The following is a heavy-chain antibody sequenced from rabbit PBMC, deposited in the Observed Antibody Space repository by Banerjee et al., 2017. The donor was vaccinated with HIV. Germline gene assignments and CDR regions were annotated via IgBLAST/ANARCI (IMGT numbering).Heavy chain of an antibody. D-gene: IGHD7-1*01. CDR1: GFDLSSYYY. J-gene: IGHJ4*01. Sequence: QSLEESGGDLVKPGASLTLTCKASGFDLSSYYYMCWVRQAPGKGLEWIACIYADYGSTDYASWAKGRFTISKTSSTTVTLQMTSLTAADTATYFCARGDGAYAGYDGLWGPGTLVTV. CDR3: ARGDGAYAGYDGL. CDR2: IYADYGST. V-gene: IGHV1S40*01.